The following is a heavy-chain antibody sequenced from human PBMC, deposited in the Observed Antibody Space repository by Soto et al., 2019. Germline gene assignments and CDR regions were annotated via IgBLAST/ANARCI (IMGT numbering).Heavy chain of an antibody. CDR3: TGEVASGY. Sequence: QVQLVESGGGVVQPGRSLRLSCAVSGFTVSTYGMHWVRHAPGKGLEWVAVISRDGGTKYYADSVKGRFTISRDNSRNTLFLEMNSLRSDDLAVYYCTGEVASGYCGQGTLVTVAS. D-gene: IGHD2-8*02. CDR1: GFTVSTYG. J-gene: IGHJ4*02. V-gene: IGHV3-30*03. CDR2: ISRDGGTK.